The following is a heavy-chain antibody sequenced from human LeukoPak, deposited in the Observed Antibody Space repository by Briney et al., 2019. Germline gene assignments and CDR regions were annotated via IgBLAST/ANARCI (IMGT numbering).Heavy chain of an antibody. J-gene: IGHJ6*03. V-gene: IGHV1-69*05. CDR3: ARGVVPAARDDYYYYMDV. CDR2: IIPIFGTA. D-gene: IGHD2-2*01. CDR1: GGTFSSYA. Sequence: SVKVSCKASGGTFSSYAISWVRQAPGQGLEWMGGIIPIFGTANYAQKFQGRVTITTDESTSTAYMELSSLRSEDTAVYYCARGVVPAARDDYYYYMDVWGKGTTVTVSS.